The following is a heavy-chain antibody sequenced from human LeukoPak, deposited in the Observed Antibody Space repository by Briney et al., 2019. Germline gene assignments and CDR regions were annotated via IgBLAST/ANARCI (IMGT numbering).Heavy chain of an antibody. Sequence: TGGSLRLSCAASGFTFTTYWMSWVRQSPGKGLEWVANINQDGSAKYYVDSVKGRFTISRDNAKNSLYLQMSSLRAEDTAIYYCTRASWGASGWYWGQGTLVTVSS. J-gene: IGHJ4*02. CDR1: GFTFTTYW. D-gene: IGHD6-19*01. CDR3: TRASWGASGWY. CDR2: INQDGSAK. V-gene: IGHV3-7*03.